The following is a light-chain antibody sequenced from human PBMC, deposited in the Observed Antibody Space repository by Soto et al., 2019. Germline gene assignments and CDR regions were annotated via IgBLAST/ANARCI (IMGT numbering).Light chain of an antibody. J-gene: IGKJ1*01. CDR1: QGSTRY. Sequence: QPPSPQLASVGDRVTSTFPARQGSTRYAAWYQQTAEKAPGLLIDSASTVQSGVPRCCSSSCARNFFTITSSIQPDDSVAYYCRQHYSSSWTFGQGTKVDIK. CDR3: RQHYSSSWT. V-gene: IGKV1-9*01. CDR2: SAS.